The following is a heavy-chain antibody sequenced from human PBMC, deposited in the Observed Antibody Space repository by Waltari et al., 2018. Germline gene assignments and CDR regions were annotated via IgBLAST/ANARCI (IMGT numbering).Heavy chain of an antibody. J-gene: IGHJ5*02. CDR2: INHSGST. CDR3: ARVTQQQLVEPRWFDP. V-gene: IGHV4-34*01. Sequence: QVQLQQWGAGLLKPSETLSLTCAVYGGSFSGYYWSWIRQPPGKGLEWIGEINHSGSTNYNPALKSRVTISVDTSKNQFSLKLSSVTAADTAVYYCARVTQQQLVEPRWFDPWGQGTLVTVSS. D-gene: IGHD6-13*01. CDR1: GGSFSGYY.